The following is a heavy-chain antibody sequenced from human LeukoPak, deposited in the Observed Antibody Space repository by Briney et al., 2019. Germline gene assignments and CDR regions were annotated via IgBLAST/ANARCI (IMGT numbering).Heavy chain of an antibody. V-gene: IGHV3-53*01. CDR2: IYSGGST. J-gene: IGHJ4*02. Sequence: GGSLRLSCAASGFTVSSNYMSWVRQAPGKGLEWVSAIYSGGSTYYADSVRGRFTISRDNSKNTLYLQMNSLRAEDTAVYYCARAHYDILTGYPTAFDYWGQGTLVTVSS. D-gene: IGHD3-9*01. CDR1: GFTVSSNY. CDR3: ARAHYDILTGYPTAFDY.